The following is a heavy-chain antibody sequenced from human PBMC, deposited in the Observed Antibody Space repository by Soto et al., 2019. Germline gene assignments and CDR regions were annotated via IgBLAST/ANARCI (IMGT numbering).Heavy chain of an antibody. CDR3: ARLYYGSGSYYFDY. CDR2: INAGNGNT. D-gene: IGHD3-10*01. CDR1: RYTFTSYA. Sequence: QVQLVQSGAEVKKPGASVKVSCKASRYTFTSYAMHWVRQAPGQRLEWMGWINAGNGNTKYSQKFQGRVTITRDTSASTAYMELSSLRSEDTAVYYCARLYYGSGSYYFDYWGQGTLVTVSS. V-gene: IGHV1-3*01. J-gene: IGHJ4*02.